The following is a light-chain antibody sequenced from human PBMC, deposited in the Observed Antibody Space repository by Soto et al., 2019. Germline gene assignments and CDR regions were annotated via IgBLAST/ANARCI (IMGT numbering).Light chain of an antibody. CDR3: QQYGNSPWT. Sequence: EIVLTQSPGTLSLSPGERVTLSCRASQRVTNTYLAWYQQKPGQAPRLLIYGASSRATGISDRFSGGGSGTDFTLNISRLEPEDFAVYYCQQYGNSPWTFGQGTKVEIK. CDR1: QRVTNTY. J-gene: IGKJ1*01. CDR2: GAS. V-gene: IGKV3-20*01.